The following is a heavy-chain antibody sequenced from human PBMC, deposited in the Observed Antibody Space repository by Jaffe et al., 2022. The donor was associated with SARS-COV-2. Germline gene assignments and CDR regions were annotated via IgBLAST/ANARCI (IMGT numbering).Heavy chain of an antibody. CDR2: INHSGST. CDR3: ARGRAYYDSSGYYLYYFDY. V-gene: IGHV4-34*01. CDR1: GGSFSGYY. Sequence: QVQLQQWGAGLLKPSETLSLTCAVYGGSFSGYYWSWIRQPPGKGLEWIGEINHSGSTNYNPSLKSRVTISVDTSKNQFSLKLSSVTAADTAVYYCARGRAYYDSSGYYLYYFDYWGQGTLVTVSS. J-gene: IGHJ4*02. D-gene: IGHD3-22*01.